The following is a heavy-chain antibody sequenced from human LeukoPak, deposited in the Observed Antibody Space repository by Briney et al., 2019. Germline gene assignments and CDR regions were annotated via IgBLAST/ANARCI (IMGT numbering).Heavy chain of an antibody. CDR3: AREGSGRTAYNDGLDV. V-gene: IGHV3-23*01. Sequence: GGSLRLSCAASGFTFSKYDMSWVRQGPGKGPEWVSGINNSGGRTYYADSVKGRFTISRDNSKNTLYLQLNSLRAEDTAVYYCAREGSGRTAYNDGLDVWGQGTMVTVSS. J-gene: IGHJ3*01. D-gene: IGHD3-10*01. CDR2: INNSGGRT. CDR1: GFTFSKYD.